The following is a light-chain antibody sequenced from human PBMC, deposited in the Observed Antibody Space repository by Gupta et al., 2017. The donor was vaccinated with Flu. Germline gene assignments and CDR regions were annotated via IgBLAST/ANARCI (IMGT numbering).Light chain of an antibody. Sequence: SYVLIQPPSVSVAPGQTARVTRGGNNIGSISVHWYQQRPGQAPGLVICDDRDRPSGIPDRFSGSNSGNTATLTISRVEAGDEADYYCQVWDTNSDHWVFGGGTKLTVL. J-gene: IGLJ3*02. V-gene: IGLV3-21*02. CDR3: QVWDTNSDHWV. CDR2: DDR. CDR1: NIGSIS.